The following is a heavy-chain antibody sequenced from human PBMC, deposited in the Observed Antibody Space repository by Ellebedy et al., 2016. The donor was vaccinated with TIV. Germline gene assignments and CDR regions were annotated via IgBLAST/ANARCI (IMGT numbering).Heavy chain of an antibody. CDR3: VRGAGSYHFDY. V-gene: IGHV3-23*01. Sequence: GESLKISCAASGSTFTNYAMSWVRQAPGKGLEWVSAISTSGGSTYYADSVKGWFTVSRDNPKNTLYLQMNSLRAEDTAVYYCVRGAGSYHFDYWGQGTLVTV. D-gene: IGHD1-26*01. J-gene: IGHJ4*02. CDR1: GSTFTNYA. CDR2: ISTSGGST.